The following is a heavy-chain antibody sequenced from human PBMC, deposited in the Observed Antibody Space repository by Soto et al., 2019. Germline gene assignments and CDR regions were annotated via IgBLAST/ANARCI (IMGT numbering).Heavy chain of an antibody. V-gene: IGHV5-51*01. CDR2: IYPGDSDT. D-gene: IGHD3-16*01. CDR3: AKSSGPVLMRLDS. J-gene: IGHJ4*02. Sequence: PGESLKISCRGSGYSFTNFWLAWVRQMPGKGLEWMGMIYPGDSDTRYSPSFLGQVTISADKSINTAYLQWTTLKASDTAVYYCAKSSGPVLMRLDSWGRGTQVTVSS. CDR1: GYSFTNFW.